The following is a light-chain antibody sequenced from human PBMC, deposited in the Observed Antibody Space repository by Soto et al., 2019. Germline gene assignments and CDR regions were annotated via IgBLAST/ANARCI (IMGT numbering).Light chain of an antibody. CDR3: QHYNSYSEA. J-gene: IGKJ1*01. Sequence: DIQMTQSPSTLSASVGDRVTITCRASQSISSRLAWYQQKPGKAPKLLIYDASSFESGVPSRFSGSGSGTEFTLTISSLQPDDFATYYCQHYNSYSEAFGQGTKVDIK. CDR2: DAS. CDR1: QSISSR. V-gene: IGKV1-5*01.